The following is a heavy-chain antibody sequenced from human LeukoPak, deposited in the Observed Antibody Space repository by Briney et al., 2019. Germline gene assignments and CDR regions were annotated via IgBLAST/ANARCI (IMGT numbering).Heavy chain of an antibody. Sequence: SETLSLTCAVYGGSFSGYYWSWIRQPPGKGLEWIGEINHSGSTNYNPSLKSRVTISVDTSKNQFSLKLSSVTAADTAVYYRAVMPCGGDCYFEYFQHWGQGTLVTVSS. CDR1: GGSFSGYY. CDR3: AVMPCGGDCYFEYFQH. V-gene: IGHV4-34*01. J-gene: IGHJ1*01. D-gene: IGHD2-21*02. CDR2: INHSGST.